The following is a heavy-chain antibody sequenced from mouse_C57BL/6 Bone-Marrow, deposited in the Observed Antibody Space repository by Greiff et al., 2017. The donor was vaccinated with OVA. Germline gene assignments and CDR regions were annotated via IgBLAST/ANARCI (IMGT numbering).Heavy chain of an antibody. CDR3: ARGGYYGPRGYFDV. CDR2: INPNYGTT. Sequence: EVQLQESGPELVKPGASVKISCKASGYSFTDYNMNWVKQSNGKSLEWIGVINPNYGTTSYNQKFKGKATLTVDQSSSTAYMQLNSLTSEDSAVYYCARGGYYGPRGYFDVWGTGTTVTVSS. J-gene: IGHJ1*03. D-gene: IGHD1-2*01. CDR1: GYSFTDYN. V-gene: IGHV1-39*01.